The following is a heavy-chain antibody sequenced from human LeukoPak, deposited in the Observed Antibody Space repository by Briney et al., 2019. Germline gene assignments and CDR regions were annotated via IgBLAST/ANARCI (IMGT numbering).Heavy chain of an antibody. CDR2: IYPGDSDT. V-gene: IGHV5-51*01. J-gene: IGHJ6*03. Sequence: GESLKISCKGSGYSFTSYWIGWVRQMPGKGLEWMGIIYPGDSDTRYSPSFQGQVTISADKSISTAYLQWSSLKASDTAMYYCARWVNDRYGDYGHYYYYMDVWGKGTTVTVSS. CDR3: ARWVNDRYGDYGHYYYYMDV. CDR1: GYSFTSYW. D-gene: IGHD4-17*01.